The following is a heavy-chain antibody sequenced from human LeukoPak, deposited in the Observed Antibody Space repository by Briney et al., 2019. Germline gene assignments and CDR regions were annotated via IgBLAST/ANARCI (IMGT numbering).Heavy chain of an antibody. J-gene: IGHJ6*02. D-gene: IGHD2-2*01. CDR1: GGSFSGYY. CDR3: ARGEVVPAAMLGYYYYYGMDV. CDR2: INHSGST. Sequence: PSETLSLTCAVYGGSFSGYYWSWIRQPPGKGLEWIGEINHSGSTNYNPSLKSRVTISVDTSKNQFSLKLSSVTAADTAVYYCARGEVVPAAMLGYYYYYGMDVWGQGTTVTVSS. V-gene: IGHV4-34*01.